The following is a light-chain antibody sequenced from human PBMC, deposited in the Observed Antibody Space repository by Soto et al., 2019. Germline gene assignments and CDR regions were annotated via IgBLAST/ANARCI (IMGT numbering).Light chain of an antibody. CDR3: QKYNSAPLT. CDR2: AAS. Sequence: GARVTITCRASQDINNYLAWYQQKPGKVPKLLIYAASTLQSGVPSRFRGSGSGTDFTLTISSLQPEDVATYYCQKYNSAPLTFGGGTKVEIK. CDR1: QDINNY. V-gene: IGKV1-27*01. J-gene: IGKJ4*01.